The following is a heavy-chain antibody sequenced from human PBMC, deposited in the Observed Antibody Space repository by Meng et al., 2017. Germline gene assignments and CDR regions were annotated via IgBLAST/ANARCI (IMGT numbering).Heavy chain of an antibody. CDR3: ARGGFDILTGYYAPAPHSGMDV. V-gene: IGHV1-8*01. D-gene: IGHD3-9*01. Sequence: ASVKVSCKASGYTFTSYDINWVRQATGQGLEWMGWMNPNSGNTGYAQKFQGRVTMTRNTSISTAYMELSSLRSEDTAVYYCARGGFDILTGYYAPAPHSGMDVWGQGTTVTVSS. CDR1: GYTFTSYD. J-gene: IGHJ6*02. CDR2: MNPNSGNT.